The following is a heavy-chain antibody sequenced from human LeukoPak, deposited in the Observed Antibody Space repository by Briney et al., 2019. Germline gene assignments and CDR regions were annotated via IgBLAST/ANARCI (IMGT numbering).Heavy chain of an antibody. CDR1: GFTFTSYA. D-gene: IGHD3-10*01. CDR2: ISGSGGST. Sequence: GGSLRLSCAASGFTFTSYAMSWVRQGPGKGLEWVSAISGSGGSTYYADSVKGRFTTSRDNSKNTLYLQMNSLRAEDTALYYCARVYGSGSYPRIDYWGQGTLVTVSS. CDR3: ARVYGSGSYPRIDY. V-gene: IGHV3-23*01. J-gene: IGHJ4*02.